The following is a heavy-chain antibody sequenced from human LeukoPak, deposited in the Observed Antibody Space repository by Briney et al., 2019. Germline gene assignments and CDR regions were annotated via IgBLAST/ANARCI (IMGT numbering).Heavy chain of an antibody. D-gene: IGHD5-24*01. V-gene: IGHV4-31*03. CDR2: IYYSGST. J-gene: IGHJ6*02. CDR1: GGSISSGGYY. Sequence: PSETLSLTCTVSGGSISSGGYYWSWIRQHPGKGLEWIGYIYYSGSTYYNPSLKSRVTISVDRSKNQFSLKLSSVTAADTAVYYCARSPVEMATTHYYYYGMDVWGQGTTVTVSS. CDR3: ARSPVEMATTHYYYYGMDV.